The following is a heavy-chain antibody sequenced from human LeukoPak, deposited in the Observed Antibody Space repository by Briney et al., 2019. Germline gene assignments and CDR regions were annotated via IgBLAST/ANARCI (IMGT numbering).Heavy chain of an antibody. Sequence: GESLKISCKGSGYSFTSYWIGWVRQMPGKGLEWMGIIYPGDSDTRYSPSFQGQVTISADKSISTAYLQWSSLKASDTAMYYCASRVTMVRGAVVWFDPWGQGTLVTVSS. J-gene: IGHJ5*02. CDR3: ASRVTMVRGAVVWFDP. D-gene: IGHD3-10*01. CDR2: IYPGDSDT. V-gene: IGHV5-51*01. CDR1: GYSFTSYW.